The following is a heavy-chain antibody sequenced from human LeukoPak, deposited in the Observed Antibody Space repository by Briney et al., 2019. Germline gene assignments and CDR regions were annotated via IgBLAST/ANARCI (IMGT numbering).Heavy chain of an antibody. CDR2: INTDGSAT. J-gene: IGHJ4*02. Sequence: GGSLRLPCAASGFTFSSYWMHWVRQVPGKGLLWVARINTDGSATNYADSVKGRFTISRDNAKNTLYLQMNSLRAEDAAVYYCAREPFEVSSYWGQGTLVTVSS. V-gene: IGHV3-74*01. D-gene: IGHD3-3*01. CDR3: AREPFEVSSY. CDR1: GFTFSSYW.